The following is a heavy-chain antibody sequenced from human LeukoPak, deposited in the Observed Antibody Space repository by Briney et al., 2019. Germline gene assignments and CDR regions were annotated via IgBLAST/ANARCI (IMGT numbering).Heavy chain of an antibody. Sequence: ASVKVSCKASGYTFTGYYMHWVRQAPGQGLEWMGWISAYNGNTNYAQKLQGRVTMTTDTSTSTAYMELRSLRSDDTAVYYCAIAPYSGSYYGEDWGQGTLVTVSS. V-gene: IGHV1-18*04. CDR2: ISAYNGNT. CDR3: AIAPYSGSYYGED. J-gene: IGHJ4*02. CDR1: GYTFTGYY. D-gene: IGHD1-26*01.